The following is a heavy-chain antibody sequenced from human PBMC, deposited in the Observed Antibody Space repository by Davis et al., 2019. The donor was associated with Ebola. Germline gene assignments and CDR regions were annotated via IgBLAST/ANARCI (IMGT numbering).Heavy chain of an antibody. V-gene: IGHV4-61*05. Sequence: SETLSLTCTVSGGSISSSSYYWSWIRQPPGKGLEWIGYIYYSGSTNYNPSLKSRVTISVDTSKNQFSLKLSSVTAADTAVYYCARWGGGNIWYFDLWGRGTLVTVSS. D-gene: IGHD2-15*01. CDR3: ARWGGGNIWYFDL. CDR1: GGSISSSSYY. CDR2: IYYSGST. J-gene: IGHJ2*01.